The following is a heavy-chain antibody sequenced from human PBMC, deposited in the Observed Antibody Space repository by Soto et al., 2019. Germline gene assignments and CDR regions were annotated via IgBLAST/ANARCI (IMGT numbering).Heavy chain of an antibody. V-gene: IGHV3-21*01. J-gene: IGHJ4*02. CDR1: GFTFSSYS. D-gene: IGHD1-26*01. CDR2: ISSSSSYI. Sequence: EVQLVESGGGLVKPGGSLRLSCAASGFTFSSYSMNWVRQAPGKGLEWVSSISSSSSYIYYADSVKGRFTISRDNAKNSLYLQMNSLRAEDTAVYYCAREEQCELRFGFDYWGQGTLVTVSS. CDR3: AREEQCELRFGFDY.